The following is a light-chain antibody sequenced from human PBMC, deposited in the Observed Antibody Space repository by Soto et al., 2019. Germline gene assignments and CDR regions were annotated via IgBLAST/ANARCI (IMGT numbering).Light chain of an antibody. CDR2: DAS. CDR1: QSVSTF. J-gene: IGKJ4*01. V-gene: IGKV3-11*01. CDR3: QHRFNWPLT. Sequence: IVLTQSPATLSLSPGERAILSCRASQSVSTFFAWYQQKPGQAPRLLIYDASERATGIPARFSGSGSGTDFTLTISSLEPEDFAVYYCQHRFNWPLTFGGGTTVELK.